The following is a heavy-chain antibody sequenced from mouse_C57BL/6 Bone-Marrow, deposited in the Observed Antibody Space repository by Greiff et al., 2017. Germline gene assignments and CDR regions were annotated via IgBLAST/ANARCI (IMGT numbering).Heavy chain of an antibody. CDR1: GYTFTDYN. D-gene: IGHD2-4*01. Sequence: EVQLQQSGPELVKPGASVKIPCKASGYTFTDYNMDWVKQSHGKSLEWIGDINPNNGGTIYNQKFKGKATLTVDKSSSTAYMELRSLTSEDTAVYYCARREIIYYDYTRWFAYWGQGTLVTVSA. CDR2: INPNNGGT. CDR3: ARREIIYYDYTRWFAY. J-gene: IGHJ3*01. V-gene: IGHV1-18*01.